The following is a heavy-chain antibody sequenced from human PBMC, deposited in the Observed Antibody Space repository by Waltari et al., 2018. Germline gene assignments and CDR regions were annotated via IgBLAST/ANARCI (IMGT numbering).Heavy chain of an antibody. CDR1: GFTFSSHW. J-gene: IGHJ4*02. CDR3: TGGHHDY. CDR2: IKEDGSEK. V-gene: IGHV3-7*02. Sequence: EVQVVESGGGLVQPGGSLRLSCAVSGFTFSSHWMSWVRQAPGKGLEWVANIKEDGSEKYYVDSVKGRFTISRDIAKNSVQLQMNSLRAEDTALYYCTGGHHDYWGQGTLVTVSS.